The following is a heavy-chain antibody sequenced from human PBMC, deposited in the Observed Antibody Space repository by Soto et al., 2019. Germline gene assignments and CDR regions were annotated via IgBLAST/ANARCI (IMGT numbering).Heavy chain of an antibody. D-gene: IGHD3-22*01. J-gene: IGHJ3*02. CDR1: GSIFIGYG. CDR3: ARDPPWYYDSSGYYYGAFDI. CDR2: IWHDGSEI. V-gene: IGHV3-33*01. Sequence: GGSLRLSCVVPGSIFIGYGMHWVRQAPGKGLEWVAVIWHDGSEIYYADSVKGRFTISRDNAKNTLYLQMNSLRAEDTAVYYCARDPPWYYDSSGYYYGAFDIWGQGTMVTVSS.